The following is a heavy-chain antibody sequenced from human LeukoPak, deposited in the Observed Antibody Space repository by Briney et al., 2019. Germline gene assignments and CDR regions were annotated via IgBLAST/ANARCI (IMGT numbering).Heavy chain of an antibody. CDR1: GYTFTSYY. Sequence: ASVKVSCKASGYTFTSYYMHWVRQAPGQGLEWMGIINPSGGSTSYAQKFQGRVTMTEDTSTDTAYMELSSLRSEDTAVYYCATRETYYYDREDAFDIWGQGTMVTVSS. D-gene: IGHD3-22*01. J-gene: IGHJ3*02. V-gene: IGHV1-46*01. CDR2: INPSGGST. CDR3: ATRETYYYDREDAFDI.